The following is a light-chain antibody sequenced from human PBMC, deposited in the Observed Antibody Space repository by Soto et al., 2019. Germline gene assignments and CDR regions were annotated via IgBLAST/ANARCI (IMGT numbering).Light chain of an antibody. J-gene: IGKJ2*01. CDR3: QQYNNWPPYT. V-gene: IGKV3-15*01. CDR1: QSVSSN. CDR2: GAS. Sequence: EIVMTQSPATLSVSPGERATLSCRASQSVSSNLAWYQQKPGQAPRLLIYGASTRATGIPARFSDSGSGTEFTLTISSLQSEDFAAYYCQQYNNWPPYTFGHGTKLEIK.